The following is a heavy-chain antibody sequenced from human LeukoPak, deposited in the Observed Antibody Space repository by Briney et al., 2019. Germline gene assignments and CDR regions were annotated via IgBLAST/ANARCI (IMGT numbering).Heavy chain of an antibody. V-gene: IGHV1-2*02. J-gene: IGHJ3*02. D-gene: IGHD5-12*01. Sequence: ASVKDSCKASGYTYTGYYMHWVRQPPGKGLEWKGWINPNSGGTNYAQKFQGRVTMTRDTSISTDYMELSRLRSDDTAVYYCARFGGGYAHAFDIWGQGTMVTVSS. CDR1: GYTYTGYY. CDR2: INPNSGGT. CDR3: ARFGGGYAHAFDI.